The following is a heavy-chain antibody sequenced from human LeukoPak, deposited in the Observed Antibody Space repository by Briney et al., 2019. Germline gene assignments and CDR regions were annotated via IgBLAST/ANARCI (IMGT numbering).Heavy chain of an antibody. J-gene: IGHJ3*02. Sequence: PSETLSLTCTVSGVSITTYYWSWIRQPPGKGLEWIGYIYHSGSTNYNPSLKSRVTISVDTSKNEFSLKLTSVTAADTAVYYCASERFYVSGGAFDIWGQGTMVTVSS. CDR2: IYHSGST. D-gene: IGHD4-23*01. CDR3: ASERFYVSGGAFDI. V-gene: IGHV4-59*13. CDR1: GVSITTYY.